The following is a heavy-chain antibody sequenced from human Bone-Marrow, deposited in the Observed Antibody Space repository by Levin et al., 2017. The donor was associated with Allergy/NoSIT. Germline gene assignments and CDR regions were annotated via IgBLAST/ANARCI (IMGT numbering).Heavy chain of an antibody. J-gene: IGHJ6*02. CDR1: GFTFSSFW. Sequence: GESLKISCAASGFTFSSFWMHWVRQVPGKGLVWVSRIDNDGSSTEYADSVKGRFTISRDNAKNTLYLQMNSLRAEDSAVYYCASTLYDILTGLYGMDVWGQGTTVTVSS. CDR2: IDNDGSST. CDR3: ASTLYDILTGLYGMDV. D-gene: IGHD3-9*01. V-gene: IGHV3-74*01.